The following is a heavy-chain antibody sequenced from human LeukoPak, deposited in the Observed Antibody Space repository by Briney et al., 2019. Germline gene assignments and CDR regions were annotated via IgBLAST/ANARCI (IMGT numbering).Heavy chain of an antibody. V-gene: IGHV3-21*01. J-gene: IGHJ6*03. CDR2: ISSSSSYI. D-gene: IGHD2-15*01. CDR1: GFTFSSYS. CDR3: AREQGSGGYYYYMDV. Sequence: GGSLRLSCAASGFTFSSYSMNWVRQAPGKGLEWVSSISSSSSYIYYADSVKGRFTISRDNAKNSLYLQMNSLRAEDTAVYYCAREQGSGGYYYYMDVWGKGTTVTVSS.